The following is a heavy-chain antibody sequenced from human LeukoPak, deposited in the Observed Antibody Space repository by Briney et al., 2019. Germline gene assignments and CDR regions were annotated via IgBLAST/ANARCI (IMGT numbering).Heavy chain of an antibody. CDR2: ISGSGGST. Sequence: GGSLRLSCAVSGFTFSTKSMNWVRQAPGKGLEWVSAISGSGGSTYYADSVKGRFTISRDNSKNTLYLQMNSPRAEDTAVYYCAKDRGAYYDSSVFDYWGQGTLVTVSS. CDR3: AKDRGAYYDSSVFDY. CDR1: GFTFSTKS. V-gene: IGHV3-23*01. J-gene: IGHJ4*02. D-gene: IGHD3-22*01.